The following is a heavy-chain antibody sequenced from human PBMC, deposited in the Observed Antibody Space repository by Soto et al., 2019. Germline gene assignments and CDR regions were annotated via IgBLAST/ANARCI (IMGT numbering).Heavy chain of an antibody. CDR1: GGSISSYY. J-gene: IGHJ3*02. V-gene: IGHV4-59*01. Sequence: SETLSLTCTVSGGSISSYYWSWIRQPPGKGLEWIGYIYYSGSTNYNPSLKSRVTISVDTSRNQFSLKLSSVTAADTAVYYCARGQITMIDAFDIWGQGTMVTVSS. CDR3: ARGQITMIDAFDI. D-gene: IGHD3-22*01. CDR2: IYYSGST.